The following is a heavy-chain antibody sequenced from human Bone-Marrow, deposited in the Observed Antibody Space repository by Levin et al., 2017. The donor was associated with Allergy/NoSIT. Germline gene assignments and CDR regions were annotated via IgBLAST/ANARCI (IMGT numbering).Heavy chain of an antibody. D-gene: IGHD1-1*01. CDR3: ARGIEGYVTGMDY. CDR2: INAGNGNT. J-gene: IGHJ4*02. Sequence: ASVKVSCKASGYTFTSYAMHWVRQAPGQRLEWMGWINAGNGNTKYSQKFQGRVTITRDTSASTAYMELSSLRSEDTAVYYCARGIEGYVTGMDYWGQGTLVTVSS. CDR1: GYTFTSYA. V-gene: IGHV1-3*01.